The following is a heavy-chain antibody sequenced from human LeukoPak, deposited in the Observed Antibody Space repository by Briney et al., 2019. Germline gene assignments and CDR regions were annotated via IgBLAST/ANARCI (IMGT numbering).Heavy chain of an antibody. Sequence: PGGSLRLSCVASVLTFSRFYMSWVRQAPCKGLEWVAVISYDGSNKYYADSVKGRFTISRDNSKNTLYLQMNSLRAEDTAVYYCARNSGSYYYFDYWGQGTLVTVSS. J-gene: IGHJ4*02. CDR1: VLTFSRFY. CDR3: ARNSGSYYYFDY. D-gene: IGHD1-26*01. V-gene: IGHV3-30*19. CDR2: ISYDGSNK.